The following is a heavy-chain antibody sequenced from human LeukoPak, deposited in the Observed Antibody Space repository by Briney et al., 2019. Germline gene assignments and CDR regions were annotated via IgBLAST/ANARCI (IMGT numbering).Heavy chain of an antibody. D-gene: IGHD1-26*01. V-gene: IGHV3-48*03. CDR1: GFTFSNYE. CDR3: AKDLRSSADSKMGAADY. J-gene: IGHJ4*02. CDR2: ISSSGSDI. Sequence: GGSLRLSCAASGFTFSNYEMHWVRQAPGKGLEWVSYISSSGSDIYYADSVKGRFTISRDNAKNSLYLHMNSLRAEDTAVYYCAKDLRSSADSKMGAADYWGQGTLVTVSS.